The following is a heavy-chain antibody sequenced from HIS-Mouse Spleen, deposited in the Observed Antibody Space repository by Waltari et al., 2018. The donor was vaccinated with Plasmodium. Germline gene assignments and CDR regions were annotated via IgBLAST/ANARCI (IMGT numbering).Heavy chain of an antibody. V-gene: IGHV3-30*18. CDR2: ISYDGSKK. Sequence: QVQLVEAGGGVVQPGRSLSLSCAASGFTFSSYGMHWVRQAPGKGLEWLAVISYDGSKKYYADSVKGRFTISRDNSKNTLYLQMNSLRAEDTAVYYCAKDRRSSSWYVDYWGQGTLVTVSS. CDR3: AKDRRSSSWYVDY. D-gene: IGHD6-13*01. J-gene: IGHJ4*02. CDR1: GFTFSSYG.